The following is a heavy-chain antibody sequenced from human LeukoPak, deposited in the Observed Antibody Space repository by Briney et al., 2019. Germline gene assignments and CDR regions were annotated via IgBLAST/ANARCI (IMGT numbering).Heavy chain of an antibody. V-gene: IGHV1-69*06. CDR1: GGAFSSYA. CDR3: AWTGGRKWTHRGPFDI. Sequence: GSSVKVSCKASGGAFSSYAISWVRQAPGQGLEWMGRIIPIFGTANYAQKFQGRVTITADKSTSTAYMELSSLRSEDTAVYYCAWTGGRKWTHRGPFDIWGHGTMVTVSS. J-gene: IGHJ3*02. D-gene: IGHD1-14*01. CDR2: IIPIFGTA.